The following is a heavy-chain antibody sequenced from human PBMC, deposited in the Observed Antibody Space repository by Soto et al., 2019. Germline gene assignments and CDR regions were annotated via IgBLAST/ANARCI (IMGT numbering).Heavy chain of an antibody. CDR1: GYTFTSYF. Sequence: AASVKVSCKASGYTFTSYFMHWVRQAPGQGLEWMGIINPSGGSTSYAQKFQGRVTMTRDTSTSTVYMELSSLRSEDTAVYYCARSHITIFGVVPAPDYWGQGTLVTVSS. J-gene: IGHJ4*02. CDR2: INPSGGST. D-gene: IGHD3-3*01. V-gene: IGHV1-46*03. CDR3: ARSHITIFGVVPAPDY.